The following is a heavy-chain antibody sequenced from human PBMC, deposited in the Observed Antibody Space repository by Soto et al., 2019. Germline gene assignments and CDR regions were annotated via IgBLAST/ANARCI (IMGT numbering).Heavy chain of an antibody. CDR3: ARDGYYYDSSGYFSGFDY. Sequence: QVQLVESGGGVVQPGRSLRLSCAASGFTFSSYAMHWVRQAPGKGLEWVAVISYDGSNKYYADSVKGRFTISRDNSKNTLYRQMKSRGAEETAVYYCARDGYYYDSSGYFSGFDYWAREPWSPSPQ. CDR2: ISYDGSNK. V-gene: IGHV3-30-3*01. D-gene: IGHD3-22*01. J-gene: IGHJ4*02. CDR1: GFTFSSYA.